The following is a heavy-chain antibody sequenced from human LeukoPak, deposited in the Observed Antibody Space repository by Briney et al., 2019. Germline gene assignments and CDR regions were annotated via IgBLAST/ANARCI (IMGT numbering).Heavy chain of an antibody. Sequence: SETLSLTCTVSGGSISSYYWSWIRQPPGKGLEWIGYIYYSGSTNYNPSLKSRVTISVDTSKNQFSLKLSSVTAADTAVYYCARVGATSNYWGQGTLVTVSS. CDR1: GGSISSYY. J-gene: IGHJ4*02. V-gene: IGHV4-59*01. CDR2: IYYSGST. D-gene: IGHD1-26*01. CDR3: ARVGATSNY.